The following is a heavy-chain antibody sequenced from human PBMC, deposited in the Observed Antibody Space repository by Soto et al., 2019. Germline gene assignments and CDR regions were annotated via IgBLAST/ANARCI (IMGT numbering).Heavy chain of an antibody. CDR3: VKGRGSYFVYFGLDV. CDR2: IDWNSGSI. J-gene: IGHJ6*02. CDR1: GFTFDDYA. V-gene: IGHV3-9*01. D-gene: IGHD2-15*01. Sequence: EVLLVESGGGLVQPGRSLRLSFVASGFTFDDYAMHWVRQVPGKGLEWVSSIDWNSGSIAYADSVKGRFTSSRDNVRNSLYLQMSSLRAEDTALYYCVKGRGSYFVYFGLDVWAQGITVTASS.